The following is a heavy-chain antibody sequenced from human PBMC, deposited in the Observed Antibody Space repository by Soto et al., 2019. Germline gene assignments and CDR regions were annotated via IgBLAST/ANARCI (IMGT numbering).Heavy chain of an antibody. Sequence: QVQLVQSGAEVKKPGASVKVSCKTSGYTFTSYHISWVRQAPGQGLEWMGWISAYNTNTTYAQKFQGRVTMTTDTLTSTAYLELRSLRSDDTAVYYCASDTPPTDYWGQGTLVTVSS. V-gene: IGHV1-18*01. CDR1: GYTFTSYH. CDR2: ISAYNTNT. J-gene: IGHJ4*02. CDR3: ASDTPPTDY.